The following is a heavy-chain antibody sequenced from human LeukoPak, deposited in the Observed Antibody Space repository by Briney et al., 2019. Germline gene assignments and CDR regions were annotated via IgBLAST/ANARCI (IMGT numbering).Heavy chain of an antibody. V-gene: IGHV3-30-3*01. CDR3: ARDLGRSGIGVVIYWYFDL. Sequence: GGSLRLSCAASGFPFSSYSIHWVHQAPGKGLEWVAVISYDGSIKYYADSVKGRFTISRDNSKNTLLLQLNSLKAEDTAVYYCARDLGRSGIGVVIYWYFDLWGRGTLVTVSS. CDR2: ISYDGSIK. CDR1: GFPFSSYS. J-gene: IGHJ2*01. D-gene: IGHD3-22*01.